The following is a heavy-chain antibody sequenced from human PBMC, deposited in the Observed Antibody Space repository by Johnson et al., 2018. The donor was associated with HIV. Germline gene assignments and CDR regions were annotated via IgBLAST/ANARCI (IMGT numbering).Heavy chain of an antibody. CDR1: GFTFSDYY. J-gene: IGHJ3*02. CDR3: AKESETYGGNIGFQHAFDI. D-gene: IGHD4-23*01. Sequence: QVHLVESGGGLVKPGGSLRLSCAASGFTFSDYYMSWIRQAPGKGLEWVSYISSSGSTIYYADSVKGRFTISRDNVKNSLYLQMNSLRAEDTAVYYCAKESETYGGNIGFQHAFDIWGQGTIVTVSS. V-gene: IGHV3-11*04. CDR2: ISSSGSTI.